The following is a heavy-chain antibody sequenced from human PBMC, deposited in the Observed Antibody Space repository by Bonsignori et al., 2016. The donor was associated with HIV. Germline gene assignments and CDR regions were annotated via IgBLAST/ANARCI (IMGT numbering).Heavy chain of an antibody. CDR3: AREPPQGMIFGVVIIHRPLDY. CDR1: GGSISSYY. CDR2: IYTSGST. D-gene: IGHD3/OR15-3a*01. V-gene: IGHV4-4*07. J-gene: IGHJ4*02. Sequence: SETLSLTCTVSGGSISSYYWSWIRQPAGKGLEWIGRIYTSGSTNYNPSLKSRVTMSVDTSKNQFSLKLSSVTAADTAVYYCAREPPQGMIFGVVIIHRPLDYWGQGTLVTVSS.